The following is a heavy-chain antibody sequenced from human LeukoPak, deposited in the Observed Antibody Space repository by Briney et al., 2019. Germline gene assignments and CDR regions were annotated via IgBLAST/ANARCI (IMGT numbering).Heavy chain of an antibody. CDR3: AIPATEFDY. CDR1: GFTFSTYN. V-gene: IGHV3-21*01. J-gene: IGHJ4*02. CDR2: ISSSSSYI. D-gene: IGHD2-2*01. Sequence: GGSLRLSCAASGFTFSTYNMHWVRQAPGKGLEWVTSISSSSSYIYYADSVKGRFTISRDNAKNSLYLQMNSLRAEDTAVYYCAIPATEFDYWGQGTLVTVSS.